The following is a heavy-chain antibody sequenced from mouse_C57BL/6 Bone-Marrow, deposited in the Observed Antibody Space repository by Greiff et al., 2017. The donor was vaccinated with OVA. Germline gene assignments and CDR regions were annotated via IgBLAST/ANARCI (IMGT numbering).Heavy chain of an antibody. J-gene: IGHJ3*01. Sequence: EVNLVESGGDLVKPGGSLKLSCAASGFTFSSYGMSWVRQTPDKRLEWVATISSGGSYTYYPDSVKGRFTISRDNAKNTLYLQMSSLKSEDTAMYYCARRYDYFAYWGQGTLVTVSA. V-gene: IGHV5-6*02. CDR2: ISSGGSYT. CDR1: GFTFSSYG. CDR3: ARRYDYFAY. D-gene: IGHD2-4*01.